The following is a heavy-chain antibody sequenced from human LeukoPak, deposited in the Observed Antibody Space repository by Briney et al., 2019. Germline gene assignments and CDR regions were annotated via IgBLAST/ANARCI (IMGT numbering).Heavy chain of an antibody. CDR2: IWYDGSNK. D-gene: IGHD6-13*01. Sequence: GGSLRLSCAASGFTFSSYGMHWVRQAPGKGLEWVAVIWYDGSNKYYADSVKGRFTISRDNSKNTLYLQMNSLRAEDTAVYNCAKDQGIAAAGTLNYWGQGTLVTVSS. J-gene: IGHJ4*02. V-gene: IGHV3-33*06. CDR3: AKDQGIAAAGTLNY. CDR1: GFTFSSYG.